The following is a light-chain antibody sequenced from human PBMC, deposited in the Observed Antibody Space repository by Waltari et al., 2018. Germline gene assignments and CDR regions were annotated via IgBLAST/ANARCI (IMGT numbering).Light chain of an antibody. CDR1: QSLLNIDGKTY. J-gene: IGKJ1*01. V-gene: IGKV2D-29*01. CDR3: MQSTQLPLA. CDR2: EVS. Sequence: EIVMTQTPLSLSVTPGQPASISCRFSQSLLNIDGKTYLYWYVQKPGQPPQLLIHEVSNRFSGVPDRLSGSGSGTDFTLKVSRVEAEDVGVYYCMQSTQLPLAFGQGTKVEIE.